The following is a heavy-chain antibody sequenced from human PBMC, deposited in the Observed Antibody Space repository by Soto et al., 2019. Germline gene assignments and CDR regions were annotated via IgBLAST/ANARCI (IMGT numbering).Heavy chain of an antibody. CDR1: GGSISSGGHY. CDR3: TRLTAVAGLDAFDI. D-gene: IGHD6-19*01. CDR2: IYYSGST. J-gene: IGHJ3*02. V-gene: IGHV4-31*03. Sequence: SETLSLTCTVSGGSISSGGHYWSWIRQHPGKGLEWIGYIYYSGSTYYNPSLKSRVTISVDTSKNQFSLKLSSVTAADTAVYYCTRLTAVAGLDAFDIWGQGTMVTVSS.